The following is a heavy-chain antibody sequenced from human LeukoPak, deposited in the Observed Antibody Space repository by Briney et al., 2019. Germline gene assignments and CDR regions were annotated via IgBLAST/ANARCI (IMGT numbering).Heavy chain of an antibody. CDR2: IGVYNGNT. D-gene: IGHD1-26*01. J-gene: IGHJ4*02. CDR3: ARDQWILRGSYWFDF. CDR1: GFTFTSYG. V-gene: IGHV1-18*04. Sequence: ASVKVSCKTSGFTFTSYGIARVRQAPGQGLEWMGWIGVYNGNTSKAQNLQGRVTMTTDPSTSTAYLELRSLRSDDTAVYYCARDQWILRGSYWFDFWGQGTLVTVTS.